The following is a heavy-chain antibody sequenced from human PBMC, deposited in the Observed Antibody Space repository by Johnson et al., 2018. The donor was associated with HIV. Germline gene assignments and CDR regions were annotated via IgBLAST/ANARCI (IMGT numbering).Heavy chain of an antibody. CDR1: GFTFSSYA. D-gene: IGHD4-17*01. J-gene: IGHJ3*02. CDR3: ARALTTDAFDI. Sequence: QVQLVESGGGVVQPGRSLRLSCAASGFTFSSYAMSWVLQAPGKGLEWVAVISYDGSNKYYADSVKGRFTISRDNSKNTLYLQMNSLRAEDTAVYYCARALTTDAFDIWGQGTMVTVSS. V-gene: IGHV3-30-3*01. CDR2: ISYDGSNK.